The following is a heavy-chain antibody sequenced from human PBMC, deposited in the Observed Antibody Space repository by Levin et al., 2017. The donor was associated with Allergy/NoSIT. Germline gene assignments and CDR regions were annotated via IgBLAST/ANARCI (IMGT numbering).Heavy chain of an antibody. V-gene: IGHV5-51*01. D-gene: IGHD3-9*01. CDR3: ARHQMAGYDILTGYYGGYKAFDI. Sequence: GESLKISCKGSGYSFTSYWIGWVRQMPGKGLEWMGIIYPGDSDTRYSPSFQGQVTISADKSISTAYLQWSSLKASDTAMYYCARHQMAGYDILTGYYGGYKAFDIWGQGTMVTVSS. CDR1: GYSFTSYW. J-gene: IGHJ3*02. CDR2: IYPGDSDT.